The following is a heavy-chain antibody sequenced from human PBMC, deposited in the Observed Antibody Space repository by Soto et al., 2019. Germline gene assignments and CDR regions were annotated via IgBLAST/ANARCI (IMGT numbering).Heavy chain of an antibody. CDR1: GFTFSDYN. Sequence: GGSLRLSCAASGFTFSDYNMNWIRQAPGKGLEWVSYISTTGSTIYYADSVKGRFTISRDNTKNSLYLQMDNLRAEDTAVYYCARRSQLDYWGQGTLVTVSS. J-gene: IGHJ4*02. CDR3: ARRSQLDY. V-gene: IGHV3-11*01. CDR2: ISTTGSTI.